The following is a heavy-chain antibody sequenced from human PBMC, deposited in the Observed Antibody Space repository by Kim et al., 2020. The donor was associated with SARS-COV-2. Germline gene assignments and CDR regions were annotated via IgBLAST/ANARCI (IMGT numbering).Heavy chain of an antibody. D-gene: IGHD3-22*01. CDR1: GGSISSGDYY. J-gene: IGHJ1*01. Sequence: SETLSLTCTVSGGSISSGDYYWSWIRQPPGKGLEWIGYIYYSGSTYYNPSLKSRVTISVDTSKNQFSLKLSSVTAADTAVYYCARADSRRTYFQHWGQGTLVTVSS. CDR3: ARADSRRTYFQH. V-gene: IGHV4-30-4*01. CDR2: IYYSGST.